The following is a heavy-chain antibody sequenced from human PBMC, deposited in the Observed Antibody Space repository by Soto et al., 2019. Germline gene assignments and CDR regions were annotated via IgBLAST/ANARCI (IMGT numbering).Heavy chain of an antibody. CDR3: ARGDPPTRYCSGGSCYSKHYYYYYYMDV. V-gene: IGHV4-34*01. Sequence: PSDTLSLTFSLYGGTFSAYYWSWMRQPPGKGLEWIGEINHSGSTNYNPSLKSRVTISVDTSKNQFSLKLSSVTAADTAVYYCARGDPPTRYCSGGSCYSKHYYYYYYMDVWGKGTTVT. D-gene: IGHD2-15*01. J-gene: IGHJ6*03. CDR2: INHSGST. CDR1: GGTFSAYY.